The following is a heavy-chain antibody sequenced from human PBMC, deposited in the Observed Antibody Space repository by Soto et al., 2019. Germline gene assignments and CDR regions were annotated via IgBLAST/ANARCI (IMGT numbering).Heavy chain of an antibody. J-gene: IGHJ6*02. D-gene: IGHD3-22*01. V-gene: IGHV3-30*03. CDR1: GFTFSSYG. CDR2: ISYDGSTI. CDR3: ASDSPIGPGYYYGMDV. Sequence: PGGSLRLSCAASGFTFSSYGMHWVRQAPGKGLEWVAVISYDGSTIYYADSVKGRFTISRDNAKNSLYLQMNSLRAEDTAVYYCASDSPIGPGYYYGMDVWGQGTTVTVSS.